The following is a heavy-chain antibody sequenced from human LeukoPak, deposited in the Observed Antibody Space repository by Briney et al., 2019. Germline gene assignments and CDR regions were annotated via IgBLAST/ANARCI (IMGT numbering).Heavy chain of an antibody. CDR3: ARDLFFSDAGYSSGWRAEYFHH. J-gene: IGHJ1*01. Sequence: GGSLRLSCAASGFTFSSYAMTWVRQAPGKGLVWVSRISAGSSTSYADSVKGRFTVSRDNAKNTLNLQMNSLRAEDTAVYYCARDLFFSDAGYSSGWRAEYFHHWGQGTLVSVSS. V-gene: IGHV3-74*01. D-gene: IGHD6-19*01. CDR1: GFTFSSYA. CDR2: ISAGSST.